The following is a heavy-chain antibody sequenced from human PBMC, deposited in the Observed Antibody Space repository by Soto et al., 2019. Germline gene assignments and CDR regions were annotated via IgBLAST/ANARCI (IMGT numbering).Heavy chain of an antibody. CDR2: IWYDGSNK. CDR3: ASYGGGYGMDV. J-gene: IGHJ6*02. D-gene: IGHD2-15*01. Sequence: PGGSLRLSCAASGFPFSSTDMTWVRQAPGKGLEWVAVIWYDGSNKYYADSVKGRFTISRDNSKNTLYLQMNSLRAEDTAVYYCASYGGGYGMDVWGQGTTVTVSS. CDR1: GFPFSSTD. V-gene: IGHV3-33*08.